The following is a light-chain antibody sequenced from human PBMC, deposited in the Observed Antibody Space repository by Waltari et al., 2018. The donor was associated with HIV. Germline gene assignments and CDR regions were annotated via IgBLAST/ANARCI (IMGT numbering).Light chain of an antibody. CDR1: QSVGTN. CDR3: QQYDNLYS. CDR2: GAT. J-gene: IGKJ2*03. V-gene: IGKV3-15*01. Sequence: EIVMTQSPAALSVSPGGRATFSCRASQSVGTNLAWFQQRPGQTPRLLIYGATVRATGVPGRFSGSGSGTRFTLTVTTLQSEDSGVYYCQQYDNLYSFGQGARLEIK.